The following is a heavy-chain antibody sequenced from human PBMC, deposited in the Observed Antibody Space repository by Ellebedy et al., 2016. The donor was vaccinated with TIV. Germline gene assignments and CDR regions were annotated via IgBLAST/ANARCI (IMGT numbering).Heavy chain of an antibody. V-gene: IGHV3-23*01. D-gene: IGHD3-3*01. CDR2: ISGSGGST. CDR3: AKGMGDFWSGYYHDYYYYYMDV. CDR1: GFTFSSYA. J-gene: IGHJ6*03. Sequence: GESLKISXAASGFTFSSYAMSWVRQAPGKGLEWVSAISGSGGSTYYADSVKGRFTISRDNSKNTLYLQMNSLRAEDTAVYYCAKGMGDFWSGYYHDYYYYYMDVWGKGTTVTVSS.